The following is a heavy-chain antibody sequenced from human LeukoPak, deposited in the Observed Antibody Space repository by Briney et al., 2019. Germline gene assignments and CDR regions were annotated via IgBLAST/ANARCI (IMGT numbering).Heavy chain of an antibody. CDR3: ARGTLAGYFLGY. CDR1: GFTFNTYA. V-gene: IGHV3-23*01. Sequence: GGSLRLSCAASGFTFNTYAMTWVRQAPGKGLEWVSSISYSGDTTDYADSVKGRLIISRDNSKNTLGLQMNSLRDEDTAIYYCARGTLAGYFLGYWGRGTLVTVSP. D-gene: IGHD6-19*01. CDR2: ISYSGDTT. J-gene: IGHJ4*02.